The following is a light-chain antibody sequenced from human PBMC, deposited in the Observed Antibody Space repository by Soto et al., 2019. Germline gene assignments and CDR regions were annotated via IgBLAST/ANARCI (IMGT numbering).Light chain of an antibody. CDR1: KSISSY. V-gene: IGKV1-39*01. J-gene: IGKJ5*01. Sequence: IQMTQAPSSLSASVGGGVTITCXASKSISSYLNWYQQKPGKAPKLLIYAASRLQSGVPSRFSGSGSGTDFTLTISSLQPEDFATYHCQQSYSSPPTFGQGTRLEI. CDR3: QQSYSSPPT. CDR2: AAS.